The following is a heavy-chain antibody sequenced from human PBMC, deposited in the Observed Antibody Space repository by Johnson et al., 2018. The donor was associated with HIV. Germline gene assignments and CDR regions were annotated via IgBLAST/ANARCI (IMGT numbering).Heavy chain of an antibody. J-gene: IGHJ3*02. CDR3: AKDQYYYDSSGYSDAFDI. Sequence: QVQLVESGGGLVQPGGSLRLSCAASGFTFSSYDMHWVRQSPGKGLEWVAFIRYDGSNKYYADSVKGRFTISRDNSKNTLYLQMNSLRAEDTAVYYCAKDQYYYDSSGYSDAFDIWGQGTMVTVSS. CDR1: GFTFSSYD. V-gene: IGHV3-30*02. CDR2: IRYDGSNK. D-gene: IGHD3-22*01.